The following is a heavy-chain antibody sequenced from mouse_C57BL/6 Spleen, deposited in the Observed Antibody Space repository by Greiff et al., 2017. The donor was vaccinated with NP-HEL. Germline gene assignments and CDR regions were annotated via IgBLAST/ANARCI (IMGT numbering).Heavy chain of an antibody. Sequence: QVQLQQSGPGLVAPSQSLSITCTVSGFSLTSYGVHWVRQPPGKGLEWLVVIWSDGSTTYNSALKSRLSISKDNSKSQVSLKMNSRQTDDTAMYYCARHKNDGYWDFDVWGTGTTVTVSS. CDR3: ARHKNDGYWDFDV. CDR2: IWSDGST. CDR1: GFSLTSYG. J-gene: IGHJ1*03. D-gene: IGHD2-3*01. V-gene: IGHV2-6-1*01.